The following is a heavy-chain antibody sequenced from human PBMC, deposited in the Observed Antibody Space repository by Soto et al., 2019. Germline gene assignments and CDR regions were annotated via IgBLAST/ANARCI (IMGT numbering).Heavy chain of an antibody. V-gene: IGHV1-2*02. J-gene: IGHJ4*02. D-gene: IGHD3-22*01. CDR2: INPNSGGT. CDR3: AREVAYDDSSGQFDY. CDR1: GYTFTGYY. Sequence: ASVKVSCKASGYTFTGYYMHWVRQAPGRGLEWMGWINPNSGGTNYAQKFQGRVTMTREKSISTAYMELSRLRSDDTAVYYCAREVAYDDSSGQFDYWGQGTLVTVSS.